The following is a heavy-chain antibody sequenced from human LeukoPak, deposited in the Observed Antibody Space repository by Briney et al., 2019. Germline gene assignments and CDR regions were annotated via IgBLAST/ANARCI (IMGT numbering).Heavy chain of an antibody. D-gene: IGHD6-13*01. J-gene: IGHJ4*02. Sequence: SGTLSLTCTVSGGSISSSSYYWGWIRQPPGKGLEWIGSIYYSGSTYYNPSLKSRVTISVDTSKNQFSLKLSSVTAADTAVYYCAREDSSKQLTFDYWGQGTLVTVSS. CDR1: GGSISSSSYY. CDR3: AREDSSKQLTFDY. V-gene: IGHV4-39*07. CDR2: IYYSGST.